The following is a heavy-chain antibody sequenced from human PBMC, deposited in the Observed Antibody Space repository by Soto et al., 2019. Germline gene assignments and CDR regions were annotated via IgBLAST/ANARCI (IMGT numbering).Heavy chain of an antibody. CDR1: GFTFSSYA. Sequence: GGSLRLSCAASGFTFSSYAMSWVRQAPGKGLEWVSGISGGGGSTYYADSVKGRFTISRDNSKNTLNLQMNSLRAEDTAIYYCANAYLNSWYHYWGQGILVTVSS. CDR2: ISGGGGST. V-gene: IGHV3-23*01. D-gene: IGHD6-13*01. J-gene: IGHJ4*02. CDR3: ANAYLNSWYHY.